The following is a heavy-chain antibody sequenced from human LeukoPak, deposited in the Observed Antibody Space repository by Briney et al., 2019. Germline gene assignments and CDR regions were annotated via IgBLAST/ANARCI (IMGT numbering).Heavy chain of an antibody. D-gene: IGHD5-18*01. V-gene: IGHV4-4*07. CDR1: GGSISSYY. J-gene: IGHJ4*02. CDR2: IYTNGST. Sequence: SETLSLTCTVSGGSISSYYWSWIRQPAGKGLEWIGRIYTNGSTNYNPSLKSRVTMSVDTSKNQFSLKLSSVTAADTAVYYCARDTSGYSYGSYFDYWGQGTLVTVSS. CDR3: ARDTSGYSYGSYFDY.